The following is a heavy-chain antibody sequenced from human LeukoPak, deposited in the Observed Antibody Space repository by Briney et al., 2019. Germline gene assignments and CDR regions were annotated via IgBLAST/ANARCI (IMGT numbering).Heavy chain of an antibody. CDR3: AKDASQYPTAAPAFIDY. D-gene: IGHD2-2*01. J-gene: IGHJ4*02. V-gene: IGHV3-23*01. CDR1: GGSFSGYY. Sequence: ETLSLTCAVYGGSFSGYYWSWVRQAPGKGLEWVSAISGSGGSTYYADSVKGRFTISRDNSKNTLYLQMNSLRAEDTAVYYCAKDASQYPTAAPAFIDYWGQGTLVTVSS. CDR2: ISGSGGST.